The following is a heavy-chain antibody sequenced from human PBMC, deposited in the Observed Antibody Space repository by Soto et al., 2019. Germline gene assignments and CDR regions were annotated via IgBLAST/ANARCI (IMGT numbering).Heavy chain of an antibody. D-gene: IGHD3-3*01. CDR2: IYYSGST. J-gene: IGHJ3*02. CDR1: GGSISSSSYY. Sequence: PSETLSLTCTVSGGSISSSSYYWGWIRQPPGKGLEWIGSIYYSGSTYYNPSLKSRVTISVDTSKNQFSLKLSSVTAADTALYYCASRYDFWSGPNAFDIWGQGTMVTVSS. CDR3: ASRYDFWSGPNAFDI. V-gene: IGHV4-39*01.